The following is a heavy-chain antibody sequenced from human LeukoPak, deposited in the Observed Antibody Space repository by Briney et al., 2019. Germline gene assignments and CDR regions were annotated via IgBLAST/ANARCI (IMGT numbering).Heavy chain of an antibody. CDR1: GFTFSSFG. CDR3: AKDLEA. J-gene: IGHJ5*02. CDR2: IRYDGSNK. Sequence: GGSLRLSCAASGFTFSSFGIHWVRQAPGKGLEWVTFIRYDGSNKYYADSVKGRFTISRDNSKNTVYLQMNSLRGEDTAVYYCAKDLEAWGQGTLVTVSS. V-gene: IGHV3-30*02.